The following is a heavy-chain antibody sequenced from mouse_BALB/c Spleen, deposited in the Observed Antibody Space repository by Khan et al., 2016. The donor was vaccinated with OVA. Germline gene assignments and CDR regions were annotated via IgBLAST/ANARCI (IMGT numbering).Heavy chain of an antibody. CDR3: TEGLFLYYFYY. V-gene: IGHV5-6-5*01. J-gene: IGHJ2*01. D-gene: IGHD6-1*01. Sequence: EVELVESGGGLVKPGGSLKLSCAASGFTFSSYTMSWVRQTPETRLEWVASISSGGFTSYSDSVKGRFTISRDNARNIMYLQMSSLRSEDTAMYYCTEGLFLYYFYYWGQGTTLTVSS. CDR2: ISSGGFT. CDR1: GFTFSSYT.